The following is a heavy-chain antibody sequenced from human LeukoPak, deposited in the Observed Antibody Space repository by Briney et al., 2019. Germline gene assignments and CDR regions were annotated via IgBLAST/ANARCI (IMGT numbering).Heavy chain of an antibody. J-gene: IGHJ4*02. V-gene: IGHV4-4*02. CDR2: IYHSGST. D-gene: IGHD4-17*01. CDR3: ARSCSRVTMLYPFHH. Sequence: SGTLSLTCAVSGGSISSSNRWSWVRQPPGKGLEWIGEIYHSGSTNYNPSLKSRVTISVDKSKNQVSLKLSSVTAADTAVYYCARSCSRVTMLYPFHHWGQGTLVTVSS. CDR1: GGSISSSNR.